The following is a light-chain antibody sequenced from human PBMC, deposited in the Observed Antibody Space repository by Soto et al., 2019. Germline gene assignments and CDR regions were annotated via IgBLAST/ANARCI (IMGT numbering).Light chain of an antibody. V-gene: IGKV1-5*03. CDR3: QQYNNYWT. Sequence: DIQMTQSPSTLSASVGDRVTITCRASQSISSWLAWYQQKPGKAPNLLIYKASSLESGVPSRFSGSGSVTEFTLTISSLQPDDFATYYCQQYNNYWTFGQGTKVEIK. CDR2: KAS. J-gene: IGKJ1*01. CDR1: QSISSW.